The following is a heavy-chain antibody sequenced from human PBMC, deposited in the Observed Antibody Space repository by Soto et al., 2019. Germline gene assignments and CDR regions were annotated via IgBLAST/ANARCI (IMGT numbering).Heavy chain of an antibody. CDR3: ARQRGYSYAEYYFDY. Sequence: NPSETLSLTCTVSGGSISSSSYYWGWIHQPPGKGLEWIGSIYYSGSTYYNPSLKSRVTISVDTSKNQFSLKLSSVTAADTAVYYCARQRGYSYAEYYFDYWGQGTLVTVSS. CDR1: GGSISSSSYY. V-gene: IGHV4-39*01. CDR2: IYYSGST. J-gene: IGHJ4*02. D-gene: IGHD5-18*01.